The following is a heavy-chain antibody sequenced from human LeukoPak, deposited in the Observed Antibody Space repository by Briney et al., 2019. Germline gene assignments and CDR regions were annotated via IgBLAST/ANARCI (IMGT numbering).Heavy chain of an antibody. D-gene: IGHD2-15*01. CDR2: INSDGSSP. CDR1: GFTFSNYF. Sequence: PSGGSLRLSCAASGFTFSNYFMHWVRQAPRKGLVWVSRINSDGSSPMSADSVQRRFTISRDNAKSTLYLQMNSLRDEDTAVYYCARRVDATRWFDAWGQGTLGTVSA. J-gene: IGHJ5*02. V-gene: IGHV3-74*03. CDR3: ARRVDATRWFDA.